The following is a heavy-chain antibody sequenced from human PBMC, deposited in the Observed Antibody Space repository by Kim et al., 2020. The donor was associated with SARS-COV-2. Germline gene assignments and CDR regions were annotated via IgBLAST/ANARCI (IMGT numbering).Heavy chain of an antibody. V-gene: IGHV3-23*01. Sequence: VKGRFTISRDNSKNTLYLQMTSLRAEDTAVYYCAKARESRIGPDKYYFDYWGQGTLVTVSS. D-gene: IGHD3-16*02. CDR3: AKARESRIGPDKYYFDY. J-gene: IGHJ4*02.